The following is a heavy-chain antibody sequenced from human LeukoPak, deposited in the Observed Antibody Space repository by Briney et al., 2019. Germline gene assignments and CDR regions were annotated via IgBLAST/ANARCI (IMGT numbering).Heavy chain of an antibody. CDR2: ISGSGGST. J-gene: IGHJ4*02. CDR3: AKREWRGSYSPFEY. Sequence: GGSLRLSCAVSGFTFSMYAMAWVRQAPGKGLEWVSGISGSGGSTYYADSVKGRFTISRDNSKNTLYLQMNSLRAEDTAVYYCAKREWRGSYSPFEYWGQGTLVTVSS. D-gene: IGHD1-26*01. CDR1: GFTFSMYA. V-gene: IGHV3-23*01.